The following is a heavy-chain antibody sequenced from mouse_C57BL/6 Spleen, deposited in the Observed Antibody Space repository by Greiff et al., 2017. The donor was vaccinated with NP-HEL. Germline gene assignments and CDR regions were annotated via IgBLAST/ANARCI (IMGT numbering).Heavy chain of an antibody. CDR2: INYDGSST. D-gene: IGHD2-1*01. CDR1: GFTFSDYY. CDR3: AREGNSYGNSYWYFDV. V-gene: IGHV5-16*01. J-gene: IGHJ1*03. Sequence: DVHLVESEGGLVQPGSSMKLSCTASGFTFSDYYMAWVRQVPEKGLEWVANINYDGSSTYYLDSLKSRFIISGDNAKNILYLQMSSLKSEDTATYYCAREGNSYGNSYWYFDVWGTGTTVTVSS.